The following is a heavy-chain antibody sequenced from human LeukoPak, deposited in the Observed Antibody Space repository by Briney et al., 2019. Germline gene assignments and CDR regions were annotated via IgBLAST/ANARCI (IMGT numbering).Heavy chain of an antibody. Sequence: SETLSLTCTVSGGSISSYYWSWIRQPPGKGLEWIGYIYYSGSTNYNPSLKSRVTISVDTSKNQFSLKLSSVTAADTAVYYCARDAPGDYRGQGTLVTVSS. CDR3: ARDAPGDY. CDR2: IYYSGST. V-gene: IGHV4-59*01. CDR1: GGSISSYY. J-gene: IGHJ4*02.